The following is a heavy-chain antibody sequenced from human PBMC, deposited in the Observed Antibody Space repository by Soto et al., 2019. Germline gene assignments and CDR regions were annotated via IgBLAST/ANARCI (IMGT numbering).Heavy chain of an antibody. CDR2: ISSNGGST. J-gene: IGHJ4*02. CDR3: ARRDGYNFDY. CDR1: GFTFSSYA. D-gene: IGHD5-12*01. Sequence: EVHLFESGGGLVQPGGSLRFSCAASGFTFSSYAMHWVRQAPGKGLEYVSAISSNGGSTYYANSVKGRFTISRDNSKNTLSLQMGSLRAEDMAVYYCARRDGYNFDYWGQGTLVTVSS. V-gene: IGHV3-64*01.